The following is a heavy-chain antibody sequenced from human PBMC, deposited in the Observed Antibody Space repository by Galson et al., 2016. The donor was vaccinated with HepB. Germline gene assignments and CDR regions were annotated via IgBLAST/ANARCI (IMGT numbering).Heavy chain of an antibody. CDR2: TSYDGSNE. CDR1: GFTFETHG. Sequence: SLRLSCAASGFTFETHGMHWVRQAPGKGLEWVGVTSYDGSNEHYAESVKGRFTISRDNSKNTLNLQMNGLRVDDTARYYCARENALGANSPSYNVDWYFDLWGRGALVSVSS. J-gene: IGHJ2*01. CDR3: ARENALGANSPSYNVDWYFDL. D-gene: IGHD2-2*01. V-gene: IGHV3-33*01.